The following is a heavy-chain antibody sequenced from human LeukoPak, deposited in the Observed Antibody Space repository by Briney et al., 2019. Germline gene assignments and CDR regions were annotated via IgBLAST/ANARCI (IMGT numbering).Heavy chain of an antibody. CDR1: GYSISSGYY. J-gene: IGHJ6*03. Sequence: SETLSFTCTVSGYSISSGYYWGWIRHPPGKGLEWIGSFYHSGSTYYNPSIKSRVTISVDTSKNQFSLKLSSLTAADTAVYYCASTYSSSSSRVDYYYMYVWGKGTTVTVSS. D-gene: IGHD6-6*01. V-gene: IGHV4-38-2*02. CDR3: ASTYSSSSSRVDYYYMYV. CDR2: FYHSGST.